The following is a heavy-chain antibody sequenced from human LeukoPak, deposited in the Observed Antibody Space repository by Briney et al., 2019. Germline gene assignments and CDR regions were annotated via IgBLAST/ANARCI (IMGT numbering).Heavy chain of an antibody. Sequence: PGGSLRLSCAASGFTFSSYAMSWVRQAPGKGLEWVSGISGSGGSTYYGDSVKGRSTISRDNSKKTLYLQMNSLRAEDTAVYYCAKLPINSLGDYGSGTYRFDPWGQGTLVTVSS. CDR1: GFTFSSYA. CDR2: ISGSGGST. CDR3: AKLPINSLGDYGSGTYRFDP. V-gene: IGHV3-23*01. J-gene: IGHJ5*02. D-gene: IGHD3-10*01.